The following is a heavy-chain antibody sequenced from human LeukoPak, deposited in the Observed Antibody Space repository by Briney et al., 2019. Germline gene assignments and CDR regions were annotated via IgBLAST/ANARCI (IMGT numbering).Heavy chain of an antibody. D-gene: IGHD4-23*01. CDR2: ISSSGSTI. V-gene: IGHV3-48*03. J-gene: IGHJ4*02. CDR3: GMYYGGSWPFDN. Sequence: GGSLRLSCAASGFTFSSYEMHWVRQAPGKGLEWVSYISSSGSTIYYADSVKGRFTISRDNAKNSLYLQMNSLRAEDTAVYYCGMYYGGSWPFDNRGQGALVTVSS. CDR1: GFTFSSYE.